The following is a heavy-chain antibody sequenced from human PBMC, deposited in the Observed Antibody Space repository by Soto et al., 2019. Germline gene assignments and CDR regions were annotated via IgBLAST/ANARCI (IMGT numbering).Heavy chain of an antibody. CDR3: ASLVGRIAAAGTRTYYFDY. D-gene: IGHD6-13*01. Sequence: PSETLSLTCTVSGGSISSSSYYWSWIRQPPGKGLEWIGEINHSGSTNYNPSLKSRVTISVDTSKNQFSLKLSSVTAADTAVYYCASLVGRIAAAGTRTYYFDYWGQGTLVTVSS. V-gene: IGHV4-39*07. CDR1: GGSISSSSYY. CDR2: INHSGST. J-gene: IGHJ4*02.